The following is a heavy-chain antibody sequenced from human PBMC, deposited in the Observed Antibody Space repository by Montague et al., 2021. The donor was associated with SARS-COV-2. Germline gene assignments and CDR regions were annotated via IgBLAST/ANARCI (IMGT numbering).Heavy chain of an antibody. CDR3: ARLGYYYDSRGMADY. CDR2: IYYSGST. Sequence: SETLSLTCTVSGGSISSSSYYWGWIRQPPGKGLEWIGSIYYSGSTYYNPSLKSRVTISVDTSKNQFSLKLSSVTAADTAVYYCARLGYYYDSRGMADYWGQRPLVTVPP. CDR1: GGSISSSSYY. J-gene: IGHJ4*02. D-gene: IGHD3-22*01. V-gene: IGHV4-39*01.